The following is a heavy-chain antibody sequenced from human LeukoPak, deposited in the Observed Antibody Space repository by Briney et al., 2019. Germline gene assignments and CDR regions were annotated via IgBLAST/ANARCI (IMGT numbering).Heavy chain of an antibody. CDR3: AKDGSWSCTD. V-gene: IGHV3-30*02. J-gene: IGHJ4*02. D-gene: IGHD2-8*02. CDR2: IAHHGNNK. CDR1: GFTFSSSA. Sequence: GGSLRLSCAASGFTFSSSAMHWVRQGPSKGLEWVAYIAHHGNNKYYADSVKGRFTISRDNSKRTLYLQMNSLRADDTAVYYCAKDGSWSCTDWGQGALVTVSS.